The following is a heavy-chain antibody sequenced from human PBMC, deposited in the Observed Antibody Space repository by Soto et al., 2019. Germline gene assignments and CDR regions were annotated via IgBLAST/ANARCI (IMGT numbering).Heavy chain of an antibody. J-gene: IGHJ4*02. Sequence: GGSLRLSCAASGFTFDDYAMHWVRQAPGKGLEWVSGISWNSGSIGYADSVKGRFTISRDNAKNSLYLQMNSLRAEDTALYYGEKDISRIGAPSPLDYGGKGPLVPVSS. V-gene: IGHV3-9*01. D-gene: IGHD2-15*01. CDR1: GFTFDDYA. CDR3: EKDISRIGAPSPLDY. CDR2: ISWNSGSI.